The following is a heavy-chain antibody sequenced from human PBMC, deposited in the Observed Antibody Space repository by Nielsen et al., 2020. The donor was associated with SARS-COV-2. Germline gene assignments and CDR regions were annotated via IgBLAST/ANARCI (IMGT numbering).Heavy chain of an antibody. V-gene: IGHV3-23*01. J-gene: IGHJ3*01. CDR3: AKGDRYCGGDCYADAFVF. CDR1: GFTFSRYG. Sequence: GESLKISCAASGFTFSRYGMSWVRQAPGKGLEWVSAISGNGDRTYYADSVKGRFTIYRDNSKNQLSLQINSLRAEDTAVYYCAKGDRYCGGDCYADAFVFWGQGTMVTV. D-gene: IGHD2-21*02. CDR2: ISGNGDRT.